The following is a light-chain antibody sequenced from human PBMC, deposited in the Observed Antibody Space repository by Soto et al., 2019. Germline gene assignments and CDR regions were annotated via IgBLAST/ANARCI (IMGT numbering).Light chain of an antibody. CDR3: SSYTSSNTLVV. Sequence: QSALTQPASVSGSPGQSITISCTGTSSDVGGFNYVSWYQQHPGKAPKLMISDVSNRPSGVSNRFSGSKSGNTASPTISGLQAEDEADYYCSSYTSSNTLVVFGGGTKLTVL. CDR1: SSDVGGFNY. CDR2: DVS. J-gene: IGLJ2*01. V-gene: IGLV2-14*01.